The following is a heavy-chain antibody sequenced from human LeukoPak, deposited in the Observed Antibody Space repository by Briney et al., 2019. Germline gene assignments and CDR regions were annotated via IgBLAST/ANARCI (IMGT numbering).Heavy chain of an antibody. Sequence: SETLSLTCTVSGGSVSSSSYDWTWIRQPPGKGLEWIGYIYYSGSTGFNPSLKSRVTISLDTSKNQFSLKLSSVTAADTAVYYCARVLLGYWYFDLWGRGTLVTVSS. CDR2: IYYSGST. CDR3: ARVLLGYWYFDL. D-gene: IGHD7-27*01. J-gene: IGHJ2*01. V-gene: IGHV4-61*01. CDR1: GGSVSSSSYD.